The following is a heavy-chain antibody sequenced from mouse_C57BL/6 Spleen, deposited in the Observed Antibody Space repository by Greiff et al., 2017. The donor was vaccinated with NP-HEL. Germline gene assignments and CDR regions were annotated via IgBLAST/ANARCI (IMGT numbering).Heavy chain of an antibody. CDR2: IYPGDGDT. Sequence: LVESGPELVKPGASVKISCKASGYAFSSSWMNWVKQRPGKGLEWIGRIYPGDGDTNYNGKFKGKATLTADKSSSTAYMQLSSLTSEDSAVYFCARNAAQATNYWGQGTTLTVSS. J-gene: IGHJ2*01. CDR3: ARNAAQATNY. V-gene: IGHV1-82*01. CDR1: GYAFSSSW. D-gene: IGHD3-2*02.